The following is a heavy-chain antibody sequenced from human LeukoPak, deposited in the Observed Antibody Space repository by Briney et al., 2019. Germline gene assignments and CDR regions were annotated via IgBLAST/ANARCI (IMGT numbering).Heavy chain of an antibody. CDR3: ARGRQQQLGGYYYYYMDV. Sequence: GSLRLSCAASGFTFSSYWMSWVRQAPGKGLEWIGEINHSGSTNYNPSLKSRVTISVDTSKNQFSLKLSSVTAADTAVYYCARGRQQQLGGYYYYYMDVWGKGTTVTVSS. CDR1: GFTFSSYW. D-gene: IGHD6-13*01. V-gene: IGHV4-34*01. CDR2: INHSGST. J-gene: IGHJ6*03.